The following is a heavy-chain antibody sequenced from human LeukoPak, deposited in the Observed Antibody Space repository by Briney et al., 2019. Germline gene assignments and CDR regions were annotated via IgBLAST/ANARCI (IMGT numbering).Heavy chain of an antibody. CDR2: INHSGST. V-gene: IGHV4-34*01. CDR3: ARGLSDVY. Sequence: KTSETLSLTCAVSGGSFSGYYWTWIRQPPGKGLEWIGEINHSGSTNYNPSLKSRVTTSIDTSKNQFSLILSSVTAADTAVYYCARGLSDVYWGQGTLVTVSS. J-gene: IGHJ4*02. CDR1: GGSFSGYY.